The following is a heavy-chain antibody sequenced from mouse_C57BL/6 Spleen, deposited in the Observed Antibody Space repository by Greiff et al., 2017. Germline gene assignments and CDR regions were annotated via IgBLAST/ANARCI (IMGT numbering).Heavy chain of an antibody. J-gene: IGHJ4*01. CDR2: IRLKSDNYAT. CDR1: GFTFSNYW. Sequence: EVKLEESGGGLVQPGGSMKLSCVASGFTFSNYWMNWVRQSPEKGLEWVAQIRLKSDNYATHYAESVKGRFTISRDDSKSSVYLQMNNLRAEDTGIYYCTGPSTAQATYYYAMDYWGQGTSVTVSS. CDR3: TGPSTAQATYYYAMDY. V-gene: IGHV6-3*01. D-gene: IGHD3-2*02.